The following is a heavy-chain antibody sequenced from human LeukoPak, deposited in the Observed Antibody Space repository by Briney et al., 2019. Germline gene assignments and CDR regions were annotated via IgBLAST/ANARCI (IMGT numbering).Heavy chain of an antibody. CDR3: ARSRDYGDSYFGDWFDP. CDR1: GGTFSSYA. CDR2: IIPIFGTA. V-gene: IGHV1-69*05. J-gene: IGHJ5*02. Sequence: SVKVSCKASGGTFSSYAISWVRQAPGQGLEWMGGIIPIFGTANYAQKFQGRVTITTDESTSTAYMELSSLRSEDTAVYYCARSRDYGDSYFGDWFDPWGQGTLVTVSS. D-gene: IGHD4-17*01.